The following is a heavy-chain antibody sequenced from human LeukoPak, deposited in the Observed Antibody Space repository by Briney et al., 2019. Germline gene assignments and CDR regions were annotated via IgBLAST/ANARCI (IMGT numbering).Heavy chain of an antibody. CDR2: IRYDGSNK. Sequence: GGSLRLSCAASGFTFSSYGMHWVRQAPGKGLEWVAFIRYDGSNKYYADSVKGRFTISRDNSKSTLYLQMNSLRAEDTAVYYCAKDGGRSSWSDYYYYYYYMDVWGKGTTVTISS. CDR1: GFTFSSYG. CDR3: AKDGGRSSWSDYYYYYYYMDV. J-gene: IGHJ6*03. V-gene: IGHV3-30*02. D-gene: IGHD6-13*01.